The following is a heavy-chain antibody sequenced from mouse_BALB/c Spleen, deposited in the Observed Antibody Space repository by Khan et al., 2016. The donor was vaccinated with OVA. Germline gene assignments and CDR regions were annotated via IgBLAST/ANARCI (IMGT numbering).Heavy chain of an antibody. Sequence: QVQLQQSGAELARPGASVKMSCKASGYTFTSYTIHWIKVRPGQGLEWIGYINPSNGYTNYNQKFKDKATLTADKSSTTAFMQLSSLTSDDSAVYYCGRDGAYHRNDGWFAYWGQGTLVTVSA. CDR1: GYTFTSYT. V-gene: IGHV1-4*01. J-gene: IGHJ3*01. CDR3: GRDGAYHRNDGWFAY. CDR2: INPSNGYT. D-gene: IGHD2-14*01.